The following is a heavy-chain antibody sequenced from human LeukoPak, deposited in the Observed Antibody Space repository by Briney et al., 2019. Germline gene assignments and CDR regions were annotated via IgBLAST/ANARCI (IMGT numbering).Heavy chain of an antibody. V-gene: IGHV3-23*01. D-gene: IGHD2-15*01. CDR3: ASRPVVVVAATFDY. Sequence: GGSLRLSCAASGFTFSSYAMSWVRQAPGKGLEWVSAISGSGGSTYYADSVKGRFTISRDNSKNTLYLQMNSLRAEDTAVYYCASRPVVVVAATFDYWGQGTLVTVSS. J-gene: IGHJ4*02. CDR1: GFTFSSYA. CDR2: ISGSGGST.